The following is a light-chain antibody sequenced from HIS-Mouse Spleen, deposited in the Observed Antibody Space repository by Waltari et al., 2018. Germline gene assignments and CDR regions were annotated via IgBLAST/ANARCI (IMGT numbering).Light chain of an antibody. Sequence: EIVMTQSPATLSVSPGERATLSCRASQRVSSNLAWYPQQPGQAPRLPIYGASTRATGIPARFSGSGSGTEFTLTISSMQSEDFAVYYCQQYNNWPPWTFGQGTKVEIK. V-gene: IGKV3-15*01. CDR1: QRVSSN. CDR3: QQYNNWPPWT. J-gene: IGKJ1*01. CDR2: GAS.